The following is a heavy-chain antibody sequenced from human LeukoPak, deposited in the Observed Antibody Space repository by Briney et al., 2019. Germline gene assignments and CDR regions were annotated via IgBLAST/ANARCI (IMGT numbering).Heavy chain of an antibody. CDR1: GFTFSSYE. D-gene: IGHD5-24*01. Sequence: GSVTLSCAASGFTFSSYEMNWVGQAPGKGLEWVSYISTSGRSIYYADSVKGRFTISRDNAKNSLYLQMNSLRAEDTAVYYCARDTGQERGYWGQGTVDPVSS. CDR3: ARDTGQERGY. V-gene: IGHV3-48*03. J-gene: IGHJ4*02. CDR2: ISTSGRSI.